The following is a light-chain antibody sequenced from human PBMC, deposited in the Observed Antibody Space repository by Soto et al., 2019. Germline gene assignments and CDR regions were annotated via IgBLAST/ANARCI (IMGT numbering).Light chain of an antibody. V-gene: IGLV2-14*01. CDR3: NSYTRSTTLV. J-gene: IGLJ2*01. CDR1: NSDIGTYNY. CDR2: EVS. Sequence: QSALTQPASVSGSPGQSIAISCTGTNSDIGTYNYVSWYQQHPGKAPKLIIYEVSNRPSGVSNRFSGSKSGNTASLTISGLQAEDEADYYCNSYTRSTTLVFGGGTKLTVL.